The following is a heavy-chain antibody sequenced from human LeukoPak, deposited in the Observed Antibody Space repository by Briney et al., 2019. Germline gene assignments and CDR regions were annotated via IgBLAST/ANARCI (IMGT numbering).Heavy chain of an antibody. V-gene: IGHV4-59*02. CDR2: IYYTGAT. D-gene: IGHD3-10*01. CDR1: GGSVNSYC. CDR3: ALSGYGSADY. Sequence: SETLSLTCTVSGGSVNSYCWSWIRQPPGKGLEWIGYIYYTGATNYNPSLKSRVTVSIDTSKNQFSLKLTSVTAADTAVYYCALSGYGSADYWGQGILVTVSS. J-gene: IGHJ4*02.